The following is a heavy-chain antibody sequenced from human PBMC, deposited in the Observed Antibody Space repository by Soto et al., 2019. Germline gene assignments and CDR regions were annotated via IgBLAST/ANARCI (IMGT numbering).Heavy chain of an antibody. Sequence: LRLSCAASGFTFSTYWMHWVRQAPGKGLVWVSRIYSDGSSPSYADSVKARFTISGDNAKNTLYLQMNSLRAEDTAVYYCAKVTHTQLIPPHYDFWSGYYFSYYYYGMDVWGQGTTVTVSS. V-gene: IGHV3-74*01. CDR1: GFTFSTYW. CDR3: AKVTHTQLIPPHYDFWSGYYFSYYYYGMDV. J-gene: IGHJ6*02. CDR2: IYSDGSSP. D-gene: IGHD3-3*01.